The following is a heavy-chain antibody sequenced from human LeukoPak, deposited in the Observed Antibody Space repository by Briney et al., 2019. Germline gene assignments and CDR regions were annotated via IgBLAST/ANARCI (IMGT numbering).Heavy chain of an antibody. J-gene: IGHJ6*03. CDR3: AGLPRITIFGVIIKSHYYYYKDV. D-gene: IGHD3-3*01. CDR1: GGSFSGYY. CDR2: INYSGST. V-gene: IGHV4-34*01. Sequence: SETLSLTCAVYGGSFSGYYWSWIRQPPGKGLEWIGRINYSGSTYYNPSLKSRVTISVDTSKNRFSLKLSSVTAADTAVYYCAGLPRITIFGVIIKSHYYYYKDVWGKGTTVTVSS.